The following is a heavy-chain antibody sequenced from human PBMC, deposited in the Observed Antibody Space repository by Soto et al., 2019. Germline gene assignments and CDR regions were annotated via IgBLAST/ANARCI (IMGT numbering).Heavy chain of an antibody. CDR3: ARGSITMVRGPPDY. J-gene: IGHJ4*02. Sequence: PVGSLRLSCAASGFTFSSYAMHWVRQAPGKGLEWVAVISYDGSNKYYADSAKGRFTISRDNSKNTLYLQMNSLRAEDTAVYYCARGSITMVRGPPDYWGQGTLVTVSS. CDR1: GFTFSSYA. V-gene: IGHV3-30-3*01. D-gene: IGHD3-10*01. CDR2: ISYDGSNK.